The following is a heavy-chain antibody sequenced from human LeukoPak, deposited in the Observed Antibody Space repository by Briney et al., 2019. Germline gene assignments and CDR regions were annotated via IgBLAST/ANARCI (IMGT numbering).Heavy chain of an antibody. CDR1: GVSLSSYG. Sequence: RPSSAAPGVSLSSYGMRSVHQAPGKGLEWVAVISYDGSNKYYADSVKGRFTISRDNSKNTLYLQMNSLRAEDTAVYYCAKGWYYFDYWGQGTLVTVSS. CDR2: ISYDGSNK. V-gene: IGHV3-30*18. D-gene: IGHD2-15*01. J-gene: IGHJ4*02. CDR3: AKGWYYFDY.